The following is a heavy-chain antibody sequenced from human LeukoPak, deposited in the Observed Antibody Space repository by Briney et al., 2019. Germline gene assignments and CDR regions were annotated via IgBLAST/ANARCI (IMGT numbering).Heavy chain of an antibody. CDR3: VRDLMTTPTWDFDY. Sequence: ASVKVSCKGSGYTFTGYYMHWVRQAPGQGLEWMGWINPISGTTNYAQKLQARVTVTRDTSISTVYMELSRLESDDTAVYYCVRDLMTTPTWDFDYWGQGTLVTVAS. D-gene: IGHD3-16*01. V-gene: IGHV1-2*02. CDR1: GYTFTGYY. CDR2: INPISGTT. J-gene: IGHJ4*02.